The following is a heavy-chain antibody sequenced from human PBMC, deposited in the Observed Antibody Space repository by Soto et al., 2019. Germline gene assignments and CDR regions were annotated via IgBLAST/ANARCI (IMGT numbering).Heavy chain of an antibody. CDR2: GGT. V-gene: IGHV1-2*04. J-gene: IGHJ6*02. D-gene: IGHD6-19*01. Sequence: GGTNYAQKFQGWVTMTRDTSISTAYMELSRLRSDDTAVYYCAREGGIAVAGTYYYYGMDVWGQGTTVTVSS. CDR3: AREGGIAVAGTYYYYGMDV.